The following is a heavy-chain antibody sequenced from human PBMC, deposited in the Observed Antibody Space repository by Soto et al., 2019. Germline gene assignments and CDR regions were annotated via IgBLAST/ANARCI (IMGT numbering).Heavy chain of an antibody. J-gene: IGHJ6*02. Sequence: PGGSLRLSCAASGFTFSSYGMHWVRQAPGKGLEWVAVISYDGRNKYYADSVKGRFTISRDNSKNTLYPQMSSLRPEDTAVYYCVKDGSSGWPYYYGMDVWGQGTTVTVSS. CDR3: VKDGSSGWPYYYGMDV. CDR1: GFTFSSYG. V-gene: IGHV3-30*18. D-gene: IGHD6-19*01. CDR2: ISYDGRNK.